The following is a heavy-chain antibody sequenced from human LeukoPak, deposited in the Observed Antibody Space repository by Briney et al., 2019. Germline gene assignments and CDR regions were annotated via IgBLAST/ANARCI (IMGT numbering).Heavy chain of an antibody. J-gene: IGHJ4*02. CDR2: IYPGDSDT. CDR1: GYSFTSYW. CDR3: ARRCGYCSSTSCSLGFDY. V-gene: IGHV5-51*01. D-gene: IGHD2-2*03. Sequence: GESLKISCKGSGYSFTSYWIGWVRQMPGKGLEWMGIIYPGDSDTRYSPSFQGQVTISADKSISAAYLQWSSLKASDTAMYYCARRCGYCSSTSCSLGFDYWGQGTLVTVSS.